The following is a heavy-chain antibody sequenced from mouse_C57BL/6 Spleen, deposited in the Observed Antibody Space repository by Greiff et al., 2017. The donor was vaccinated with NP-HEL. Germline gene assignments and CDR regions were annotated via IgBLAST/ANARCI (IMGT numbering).Heavy chain of an antibody. CDR3: ARRYTKGNYAMDY. V-gene: IGHV1-66*01. D-gene: IGHD1-1*01. Sequence: QVQLQLSGPELVKPGASVKISCKASGYSFTSYYIHWVKQRPGQGLEWIGWIYPGSGNTKYNEKFKGKATLTADTSSSTAYMQLSSLTSEDSAVYYCARRYTKGNYAMDYWGQGTSVTVSS. J-gene: IGHJ4*01. CDR1: GYSFTSYY. CDR2: IYPGSGNT.